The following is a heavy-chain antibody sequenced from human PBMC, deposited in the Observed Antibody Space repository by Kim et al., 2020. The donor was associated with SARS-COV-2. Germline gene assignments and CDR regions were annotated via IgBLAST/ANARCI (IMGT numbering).Heavy chain of an antibody. CDR3: ARVKSFGGAGTHFDY. Sequence: SETLSLTCAVYGGSFSGYYWSWIRQPPGKGLEWIGEINHSGSTNYNPSLKSRVTISVDTSKNQFSLKLSSVTAADTAVYYCARVKSFGGAGTHFDYWGQGTLVTVSS. CDR1: GGSFSGYY. CDR2: INHSGST. V-gene: IGHV4-34*01. D-gene: IGHD3-3*01. J-gene: IGHJ4*02.